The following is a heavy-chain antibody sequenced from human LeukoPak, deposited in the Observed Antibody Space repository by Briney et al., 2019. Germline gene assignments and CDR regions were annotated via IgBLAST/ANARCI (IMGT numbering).Heavy chain of an antibody. CDR2: VYYSGST. CDR3: AGFGCGGDCYSAFDS. Sequence: PSETLSLTCTVSGGSVSSFYWRWIRQPPGKGLEWIGYVYYSGSTNYNPSLKSRVTISVDTSKNQFSLKLSSVTAADTAVYYCAGFGCGGDCYSAFDSWGQGTLVTVSS. J-gene: IGHJ4*02. D-gene: IGHD2-21*02. CDR1: GGSVSSFY. V-gene: IGHV4-59*02.